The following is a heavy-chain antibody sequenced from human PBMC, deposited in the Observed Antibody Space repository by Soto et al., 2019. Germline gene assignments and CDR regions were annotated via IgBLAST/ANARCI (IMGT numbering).Heavy chain of an antibody. D-gene: IGHD2-15*01. Sequence: GGSLRLSCAASGFSFRDYWMTWVRQAPGKGLEWVAVISYDGSNKYYADSVKGRFTISRDNSENTLYLQMNSLRGGDTAVYYCATAYCSGARCDYYFDYWGQGTLVTVSS. CDR1: GFSFRDYW. J-gene: IGHJ4*02. CDR2: ISYDGSNK. CDR3: ATAYCSGARCDYYFDY. V-gene: IGHV3-30*03.